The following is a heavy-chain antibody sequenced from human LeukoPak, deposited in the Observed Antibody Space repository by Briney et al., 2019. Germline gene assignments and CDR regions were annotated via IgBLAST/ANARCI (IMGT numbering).Heavy chain of an antibody. CDR1: GLTFSSYA. D-gene: IGHD6-19*01. CDR2: ISYDGSNK. J-gene: IGHJ4*02. V-gene: IGHV3-30*04. Sequence: PGGSLRLSCAASGLTFSSYAMHWVRQAPGKGLEWVAVISYDGSNKYYADSVKGRFTISRDNSKNTLYLQMNSLRAEDTAVYYCARDLRYSSGWSRGVYFDYWGQGTLVTVSS. CDR3: ARDLRYSSGWSRGVYFDY.